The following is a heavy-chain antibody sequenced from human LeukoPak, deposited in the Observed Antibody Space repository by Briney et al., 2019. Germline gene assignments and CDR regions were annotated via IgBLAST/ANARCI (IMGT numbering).Heavy chain of an antibody. D-gene: IGHD6-25*01. CDR1: GGSISGDY. CDR2: IYYDGST. V-gene: IGHV4-59*01. Sequence: SETLSLTCTVSGGSISGDYWSWIRQPPGTGLEWIGYIYYDGSTNHNPSLKSRVTMSVDTSKNQFSLKLSSVPAADTAVYYCARDQAGRYYYYAMDVWGKGTTVSVSS. CDR3: ARDQAGRYYYYAMDV. J-gene: IGHJ6*04.